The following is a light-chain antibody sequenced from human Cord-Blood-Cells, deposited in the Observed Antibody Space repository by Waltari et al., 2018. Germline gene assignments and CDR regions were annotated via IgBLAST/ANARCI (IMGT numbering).Light chain of an antibody. CDR1: SSDVWSYNL. V-gene: IGLV2-23*01. Sequence: QSALTQPASVSGSPGQSITISCTGTSSDVWSYNLVSWYQQNQGKAPNLMIYEGSKRPSGVSNRFSGSKSGNTASLTISGLQAEDEADYYCCSYAGSSTYVFGTGTKVTVL. CDR2: EGS. J-gene: IGLJ1*01. CDR3: CSYAGSSTYV.